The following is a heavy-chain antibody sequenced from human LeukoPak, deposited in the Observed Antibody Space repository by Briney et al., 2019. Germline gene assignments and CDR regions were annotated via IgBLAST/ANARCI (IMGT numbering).Heavy chain of an antibody. CDR3: ARHYNYYGSGSYPY. V-gene: IGHV1-18*01. CDR1: GYTFTSHG. CDR2: ISAYNGNT. J-gene: IGHJ4*02. D-gene: IGHD3-10*01. Sequence: ASVKVSCKASGYTFTSHGISWVRQAPGQGLEWMGWISAYNGNTNYAQKLQGRVTMTTDTSTSTAYMELRSLRSDDTAVYYCARHYNYYGSGSYPYWGQGTLVTVSS.